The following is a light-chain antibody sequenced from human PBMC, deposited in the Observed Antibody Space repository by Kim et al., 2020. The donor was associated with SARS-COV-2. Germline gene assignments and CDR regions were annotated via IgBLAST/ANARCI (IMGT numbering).Light chain of an antibody. CDR2: DGS. V-gene: IGKV3-11*01. CDR3: QHRSNGYT. J-gene: IGKJ2*01. Sequence: DIVLTQSPATLSLSPGERATLSCRASQSVSSYLAWYQQKPGQPPKLLIYDGSNRATGIPARFSGSGSGTDFTLTISSLEPEDIAVYYCQHRSNGYTFGQGTKLEI. CDR1: QSVSSY.